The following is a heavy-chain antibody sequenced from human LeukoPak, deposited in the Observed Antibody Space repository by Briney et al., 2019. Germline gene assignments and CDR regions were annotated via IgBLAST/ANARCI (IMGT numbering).Heavy chain of an antibody. Sequence: GGSLRLSCAASGFTFSSYNMNWVRQAPGKGLEWVSDISSRGSTIYFADSVKGRFTISRDNAKNSLYLQMNSLRDEDTAVYYCARLEYYYVSGNYYKLFDYWGQGTLVTVSS. CDR2: ISSRGSTI. CDR1: GFTFSSYN. D-gene: IGHD3-10*01. CDR3: ARLEYYYVSGNYYKLFDY. V-gene: IGHV3-48*02. J-gene: IGHJ4*02.